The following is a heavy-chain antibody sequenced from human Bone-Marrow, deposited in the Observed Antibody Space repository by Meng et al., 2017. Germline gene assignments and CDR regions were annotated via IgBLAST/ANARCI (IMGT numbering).Heavy chain of an antibody. CDR1: GYTFTSYA. J-gene: IGHJ4*02. CDR2: INPNSGGT. Sequence: QVQLVHVGAEVKKPGASVKGSCKASGYTFTSYAMHWVRQAPGQRLEWMGRINPNSGGTNYAQKFQGRVTMTRDTSISTAYMELSRLRSDDTAVYYCARVYVGAIDYWGQGTLVTVSS. CDR3: ARVYVGAIDY. V-gene: IGHV1-2*06. D-gene: IGHD1-26*01.